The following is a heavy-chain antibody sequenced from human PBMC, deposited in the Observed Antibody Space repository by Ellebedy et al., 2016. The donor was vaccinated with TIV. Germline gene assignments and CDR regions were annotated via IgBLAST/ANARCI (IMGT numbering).Heavy chain of an antibody. CDR1: GASFSHYY. CDR3: AKDMELPRGS. J-gene: IGHJ5*02. V-gene: IGHV4-34*01. D-gene: IGHD1-7*01. Sequence: SETLSLXXSVYGASFSHYYWSWIRQPPGKGLEWIGEINHSGSTTYNPSLKSRVTISVDTSKNQFSLKLSSVTAADTAVYFCAKDMELPRGSWGQGTLVIVSS. CDR2: INHSGST.